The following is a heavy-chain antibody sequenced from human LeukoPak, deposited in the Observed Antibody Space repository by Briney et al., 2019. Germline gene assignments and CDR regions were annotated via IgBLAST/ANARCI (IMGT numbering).Heavy chain of an antibody. Sequence: PSETLSLTCAVSGYSISSGYWWSWVRQPPGRGLEWIGEIHHTGRTNYNPSLKSRVTISVDKSKNQFSLKLTSVTAADTAVYYCARNGGYSADSWGQGTLVTVSS. CDR2: IHHTGRT. D-gene: IGHD2-15*01. V-gene: IGHV4-4*02. CDR3: ARNGGYSADS. CDR1: GYSISSGYW. J-gene: IGHJ4*02.